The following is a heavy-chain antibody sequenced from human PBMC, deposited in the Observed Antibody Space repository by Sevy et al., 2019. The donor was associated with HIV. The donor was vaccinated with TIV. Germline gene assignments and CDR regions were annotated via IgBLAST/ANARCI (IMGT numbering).Heavy chain of an antibody. CDR2: VDPSGGNA. CDR1: ADTFTNNY. J-gene: IGHJ4*02. V-gene: IGHV1-46*01. Sequence: ASVKVSCKASADTFTNNYIHWVRQAPGQGLEWMGIVDPSGGNASCAQTFQDRVTLTRDTSTSTLYMDLTSLTSEDTAVYYCVRADPAQHFDSWGQGTLVTVSS. CDR3: VRADPAQHFDS.